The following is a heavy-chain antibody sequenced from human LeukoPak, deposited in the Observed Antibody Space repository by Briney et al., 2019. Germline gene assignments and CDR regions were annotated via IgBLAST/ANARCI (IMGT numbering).Heavy chain of an antibody. CDR2: IYYSGST. J-gene: IGHJ4*02. CDR1: GGSISSYY. D-gene: IGHD2/OR15-2a*01. V-gene: IGHV4-59*01. Sequence: SETLSLTCTVSGGSISSYYWSWIRQPPGKGLEWIGYIYYSGSTNYNPSLKSRVTISVDTSKNQFSLKLSSVTVADTAVYYCARDRNSIEYWGQGTLVTVSS. CDR3: ARDRNSIEY.